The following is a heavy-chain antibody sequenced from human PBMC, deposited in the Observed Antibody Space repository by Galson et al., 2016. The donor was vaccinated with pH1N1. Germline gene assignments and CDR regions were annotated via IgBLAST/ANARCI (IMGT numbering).Heavy chain of an antibody. Sequence: LSCAASGFTFSDYCMTWIRQAPGKGLDWVSHICSSGSNIFYADSVKGRVTISRDDARNTLFLQMDSLRVEDTAVYYCARERAFGGVIEYWGQGTLVTVSS. CDR3: ARERAFGGVIEY. CDR1: GFTFSDYC. CDR2: ICSSGSNI. D-gene: IGHD3-16*01. J-gene: IGHJ4*02. V-gene: IGHV3-11*04.